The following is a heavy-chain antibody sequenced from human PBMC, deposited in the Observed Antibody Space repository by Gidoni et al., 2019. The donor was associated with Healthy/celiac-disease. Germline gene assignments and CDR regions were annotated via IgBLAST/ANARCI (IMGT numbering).Heavy chain of an antibody. J-gene: IGHJ5*02. D-gene: IGHD4-17*01. Sequence: QGQLQGAGPGLVKPSQPLYLTCTVADCSISGVGCSWSWIRQHPGKGLAWIGYIYYSGSTSSNPSLKSRVTISVDTSKNQFSLKLSSVPAAATAVYYCARDREDSGDYAFRGRWFDPWGQGTLVTVSS. CDR2: IYYSGST. V-gene: IGHV4-31*03. CDR3: ARDREDSGDYAFRGRWFDP. CDR1: DCSISGVGCS.